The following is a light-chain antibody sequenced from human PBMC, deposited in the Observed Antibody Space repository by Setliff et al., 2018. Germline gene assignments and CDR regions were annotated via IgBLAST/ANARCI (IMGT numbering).Light chain of an antibody. CDR2: GVS. CDR3: TAYTSGTTYV. Sequence: QSALAQPASVSGSPGQSITISCSGTSSDVGSYDLVSWYQQHPGKAPKLIIYGVSNRPSGVSSRISGSKSGNTASLTISGLQTEDEADYYCTAYTSGTTYVFGTGTKVTVL. CDR1: SSDVGSYDL. V-gene: IGLV2-14*03. J-gene: IGLJ1*01.